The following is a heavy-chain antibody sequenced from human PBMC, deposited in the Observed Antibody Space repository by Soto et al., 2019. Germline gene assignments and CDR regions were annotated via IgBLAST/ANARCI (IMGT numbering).Heavy chain of an antibody. CDR3: ARETTGSSGNFYGFDI. D-gene: IGHD3-22*01. V-gene: IGHV4-59*12. Sequence: SETLSLTCTVSGGSISSYYWSWIRQPPGKGLEWIGYIYYSGSTNYNPSLKSRVTISVDTSKNQFSLKLSSVTAADTPVYYCARETTGSSGNFYGFDIWGQGTMVTVSS. J-gene: IGHJ3*02. CDR2: IYYSGST. CDR1: GGSISSYY.